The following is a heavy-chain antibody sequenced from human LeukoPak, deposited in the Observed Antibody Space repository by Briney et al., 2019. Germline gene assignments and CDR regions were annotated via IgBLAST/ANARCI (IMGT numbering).Heavy chain of an antibody. CDR2: IYYSGST. Sequence: PSETLSLTCTVSGGSISSSSYYWGWIRQPPGKGLEWIGSIYYSGSTYYNPSLKSRVTISVDTSKNQFSLKLSSVTAADTAVYYCARQTGSGLFILPGGQGTLVTVSS. V-gene: IGHV4-39*01. D-gene: IGHD3/OR15-3a*01. J-gene: IGHJ4*02. CDR1: GGSISSSSYY. CDR3: ARQTGSGLFILP.